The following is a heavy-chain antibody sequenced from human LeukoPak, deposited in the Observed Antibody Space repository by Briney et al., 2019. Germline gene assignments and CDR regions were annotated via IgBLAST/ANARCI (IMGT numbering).Heavy chain of an antibody. Sequence: SVTVSFTASGGTFSIYAISWVRQAPGQGLEWMGGIIPIFGTANYAQKFQGRVTITADESTSTAYMELSSLRSEDTAVYYCARGRRYSSSWTGGPRLDYWGQGTLVTVSS. CDR1: GGTFSIYA. D-gene: IGHD6-13*01. V-gene: IGHV1-69*13. J-gene: IGHJ4*02. CDR3: ARGRRYSSSWTGGPRLDY. CDR2: IIPIFGTA.